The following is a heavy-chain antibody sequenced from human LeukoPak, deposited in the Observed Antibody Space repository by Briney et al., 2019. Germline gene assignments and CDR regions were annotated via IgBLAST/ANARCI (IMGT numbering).Heavy chain of an antibody. CDR3: ARGGVVPAAKYGLY. J-gene: IGHJ4*02. CDR1: GFTFSDFS. Sequence: GGTLRLSCGASGFTFSDFSMSWIRQAPGKGLEWVAHISSSGSSVYYADSVKGRFTISRDDSKNSLFLRMNRLRAEDTAVYYCARGGVVPAAKYGLYWGQGTLVTASS. D-gene: IGHD2-2*01. V-gene: IGHV3-11*01. CDR2: ISSSGSSV.